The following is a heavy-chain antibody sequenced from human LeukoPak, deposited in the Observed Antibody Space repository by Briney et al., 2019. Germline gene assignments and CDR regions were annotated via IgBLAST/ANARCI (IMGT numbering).Heavy chain of an antibody. CDR3: ASSLRYFDWSLSSYYYYGMDV. Sequence: ASVKVSCKASGGTFSSYAISWVRQAPGQGLEWMGGIIPIFGTASYAQKFQGRVTITADESTSTAYMELSSLRSEDTAVYYCASSLRYFDWSLSSYYYYGMDVWGKGTTVTVSS. CDR1: GGTFSSYA. V-gene: IGHV1-69*13. J-gene: IGHJ6*04. D-gene: IGHD3-9*01. CDR2: IIPIFGTA.